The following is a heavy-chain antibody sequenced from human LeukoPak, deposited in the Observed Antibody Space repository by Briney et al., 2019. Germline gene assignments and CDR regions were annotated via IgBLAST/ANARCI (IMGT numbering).Heavy chain of an antibody. J-gene: IGHJ6*03. D-gene: IGHD6-13*01. V-gene: IGHV1-24*01. CDR2: FDPEDGET. CDR1: GYTLTELS. Sequence: ASVKVSCKVSGYTLTELSMHWVRQAPGKGLEWMGGFDPEDGETIYAQKFQGRVTMTEDTSTDTAYMELSSLRSEDTAVYYCATVGRYSSSLTPYYYYYMDVWGKGTTVTVSS. CDR3: ATVGRYSSSLTPYYYYYMDV.